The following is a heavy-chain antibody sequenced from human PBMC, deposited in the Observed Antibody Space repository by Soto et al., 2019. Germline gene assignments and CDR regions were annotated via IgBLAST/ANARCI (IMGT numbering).Heavy chain of an antibody. Sequence: GESLKISCKGSGYSFTIYWIGWVLQMPWKGLEWMGIIYPGDSDTRYSPSFQGHVTISADKSISTAYLQWSSLKASNTAMYYCARFSANWKFAEGHQQFDYWGQGTLVTVSS. CDR3: ARFSANWKFAEGHQQFDY. D-gene: IGHD1-1*01. CDR1: GYSFTIYW. CDR2: IYPGDSDT. V-gene: IGHV5-51*01. J-gene: IGHJ4*02.